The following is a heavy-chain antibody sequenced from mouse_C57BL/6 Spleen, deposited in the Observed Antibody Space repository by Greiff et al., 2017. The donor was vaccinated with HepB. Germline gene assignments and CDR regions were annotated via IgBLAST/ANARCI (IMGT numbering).Heavy chain of an antibody. CDR3: ARGYYDYDGYYYAMDY. Sequence: VQLQQSGPELVKPGASVKISCKASGYTFTDYYMNWVKQSHGKSLEWIGDINPNNGGTSYNQKFKGKATLTVDKSSSTAYMELRSLTSEDSAVYYCARGYYDYDGYYYAMDYWGQGTSVTVSS. CDR2: INPNNGGT. CDR1: GYTFTDYY. J-gene: IGHJ4*01. V-gene: IGHV1-26*01. D-gene: IGHD2-4*01.